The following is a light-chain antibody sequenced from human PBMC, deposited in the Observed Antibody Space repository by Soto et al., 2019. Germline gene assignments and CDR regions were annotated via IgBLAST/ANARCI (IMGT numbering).Light chain of an antibody. J-gene: IGLJ1*01. Sequence: QSALTQPASVSGSPGQSVTISCTGTSSDFGGYKFVSWYQHHPGKVPKVIIYETSKRPSGVSDRFSGSKSGNTASLTISGLQAEDEADYYCFSFTSTNTHVFGSGTKLTVL. CDR2: ETS. V-gene: IGLV2-23*01. CDR1: SSDFGGYKF. CDR3: FSFTSTNTHV.